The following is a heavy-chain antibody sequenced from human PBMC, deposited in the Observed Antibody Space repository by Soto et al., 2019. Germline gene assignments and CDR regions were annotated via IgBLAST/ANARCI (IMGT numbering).Heavy chain of an antibody. CDR3: ARVGHYYDSSGYYEFYFDY. D-gene: IGHD3-22*01. J-gene: IGHJ4*02. CDR1: GYTFTSYY. CDR2: INPSGGST. V-gene: IGHV1-46*01. Sequence: ASVKVSCKASGYTFTSYYMHWVRQAPGQGLEWMGIINPSGGSTSYAQKFQGRVTMTRDTSTSTVYMELSSLRSEDTAVYYCARVGHYYDSSGYYEFYFDYWGQGTLVTVSS.